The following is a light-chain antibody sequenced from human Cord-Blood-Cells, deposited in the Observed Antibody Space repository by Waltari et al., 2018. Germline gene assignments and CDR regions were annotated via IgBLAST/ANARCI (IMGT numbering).Light chain of an antibody. V-gene: IGKV1-5*01. J-gene: IGKJ4*01. CDR1: QSISSW. CDR2: DAS. Sequence: DIQITQSPFTLSASVGDRVTITCRASQSISSWLAWYQQKPGKAPKLLIYDASSLESGVPSRFSGSGSGTEFTLTISSLQPDDFATYYCQQYNSYSPTFGGGTKVEIK. CDR3: QQYNSYSPT.